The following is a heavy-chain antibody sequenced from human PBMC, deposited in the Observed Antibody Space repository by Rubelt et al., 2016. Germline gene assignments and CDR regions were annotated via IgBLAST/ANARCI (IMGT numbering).Heavy chain of an antibody. J-gene: IGHJ5*02. CDR2: ISGSGGST. CDR1: GFTFSSYA. D-gene: IGHD3-3*01. Sequence: EVQLLESGGGLVQPGGSLRLSCAASGFTFSSYAMSWVRQAPGKGLEWVSAISGSGGSTYYADSVKGRFTISRDNSKNTLYLQMNSLRAEDTAVYYCARAVGVVNSTPNWFDPWGQGTLVTVSS. CDR3: ARAVGVVNSTPNWFDP. V-gene: IGHV3-23*01.